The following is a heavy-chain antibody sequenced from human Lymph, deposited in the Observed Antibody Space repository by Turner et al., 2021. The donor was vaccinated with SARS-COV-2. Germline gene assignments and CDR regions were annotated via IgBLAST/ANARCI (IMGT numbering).Heavy chain of an antibody. CDR2: INHSGST. J-gene: IGHJ6*02. CDR3: ARVVIAVAGTYPIQVYYYYGMDV. CDR1: GWSFSDYY. Sequence: QVQLQQWGAGLLKPSETLSLTCAVDGWSFSDYYWSLIRQPPGKGLEWMGEINHSGSTNYNPSLKSRVPISVDTSKHQFSLKLNSATAADTAVYYCARVVIAVAGTYPIQVYYYYGMDVWGQGTTVTVSS. D-gene: IGHD6-19*01. V-gene: IGHV4-34*01.